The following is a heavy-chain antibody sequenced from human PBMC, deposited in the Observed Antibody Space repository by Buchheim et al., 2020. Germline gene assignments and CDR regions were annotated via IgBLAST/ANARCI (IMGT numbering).Heavy chain of an antibody. J-gene: IGHJ6*02. CDR2: INSDGSST. CDR3: ARDGYDFWSGWGYYYYGMDV. Sequence: EVQLVESGGGLVQPGGSLRLSCAASGFTFSSYWMHWVRQAPGKGLVWVSRINSDGSSTSYADSVKGRFTISRDNAKNTLYLQMNSLRAEDTAVYYCARDGYDFWSGWGYYYYGMDVWGQGTT. V-gene: IGHV3-74*01. D-gene: IGHD3-3*01. CDR1: GFTFSSYW.